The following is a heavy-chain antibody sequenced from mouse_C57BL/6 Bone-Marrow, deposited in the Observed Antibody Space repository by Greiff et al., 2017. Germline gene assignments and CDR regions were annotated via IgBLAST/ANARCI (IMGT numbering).Heavy chain of an antibody. Sequence: VQLQQSGAELVRPGASVKLSCKASGYTFTDYYINWVKQRPGQGLEWIARLYPGSGNTYYNEKFKGKATLTAEKSSSTAYMQLSSLTSEDSAVYFCARAVITTVVAPYYFDYWGQGTTLTVSS. CDR1: GYTFTDYY. CDR3: ARAVITTVVAPYYFDY. CDR2: LYPGSGNT. J-gene: IGHJ2*01. D-gene: IGHD1-1*01. V-gene: IGHV1-76*01.